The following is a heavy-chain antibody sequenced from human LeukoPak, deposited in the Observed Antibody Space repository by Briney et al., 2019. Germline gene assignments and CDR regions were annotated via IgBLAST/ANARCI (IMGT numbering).Heavy chain of an antibody. D-gene: IGHD3-9*01. Sequence: SATLSLTCAVAGCSINSYYWSWIRQPPGKGLEWIGYIYYSGSTNYNPSLKSRVTISVDTSKNQFSLKLSSVTAADTAVYYCARDGPPDILTGTYYGMDVWGKGTTVTVSS. V-gene: IGHV4-59*01. CDR3: ARDGPPDILTGTYYGMDV. CDR1: GCSINSYY. J-gene: IGHJ6*04. CDR2: IYYSGST.